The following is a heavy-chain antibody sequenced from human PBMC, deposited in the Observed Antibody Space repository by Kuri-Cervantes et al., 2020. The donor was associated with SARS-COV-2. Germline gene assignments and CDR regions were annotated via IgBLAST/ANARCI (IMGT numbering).Heavy chain of an antibody. CDR1: GFTFSNAW. V-gene: IGHV3-23*01. Sequence: GESLKISCAASGFTFSNAWMNWVRQAPGKGLEWVSAISGSGGSTYYADSVKGRFTISRDNSKNTLYLQMNSLRAEDTAVYYCAKCGWESSACGYFDYWGQGTLVTVSS. CDR3: AKCGWESSACGYFDY. CDR2: ISGSGGST. D-gene: IGHD6-6*01. J-gene: IGHJ4*02.